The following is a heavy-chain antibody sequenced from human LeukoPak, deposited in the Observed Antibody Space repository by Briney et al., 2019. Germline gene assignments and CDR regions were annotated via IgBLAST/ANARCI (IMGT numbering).Heavy chain of an antibody. Sequence: SETLSLTCTVSGGSISSYYWSWIRQPPGKGLGLIGYIYDSGSTNYNPSLKSRATISLDTSKNQFSLKLSSVTAADTAVYYCARHGGGYSFDYWGQGTLVTVSS. J-gene: IGHJ4*02. CDR2: IYDSGST. CDR1: GGSISSYY. CDR3: ARHGGGYSFDY. V-gene: IGHV4-59*01. D-gene: IGHD5-18*01.